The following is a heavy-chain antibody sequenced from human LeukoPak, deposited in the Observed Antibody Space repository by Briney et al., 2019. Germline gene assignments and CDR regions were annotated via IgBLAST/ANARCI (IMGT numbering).Heavy chain of an antibody. J-gene: IGHJ4*02. D-gene: IGHD3-10*01. Sequence: GGSLRLSCEASGFTFSSYGLHWVRQAPGKGLEWVALISTDGSNKEYADSVKGRFTISRDNSKNTLSLQMNSLRPEDTAVYYCAKDSSTTWFGGGSKWGQGTLVTVSS. CDR2: ISTDGSNK. CDR1: GFTFSSYG. V-gene: IGHV3-30*18. CDR3: AKDSSTTWFGGGSK.